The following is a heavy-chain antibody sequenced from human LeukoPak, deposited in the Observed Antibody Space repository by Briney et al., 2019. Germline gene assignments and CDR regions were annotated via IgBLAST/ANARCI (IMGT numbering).Heavy chain of an antibody. Sequence: SVKVSCKASGGTFSSYAISWVRQAPGQGLEWMGGIIPIFGTANYAQKFQGRVTITTDESTSTAYMELSSLRSEDTAVYYCARRGQGGYNYGHTYWFDPWGQGTLVTVSS. J-gene: IGHJ5*02. D-gene: IGHD5-18*01. CDR3: ARRGQGGYNYGHTYWFDP. V-gene: IGHV1-69*05. CDR1: GGTFSSYA. CDR2: IIPIFGTA.